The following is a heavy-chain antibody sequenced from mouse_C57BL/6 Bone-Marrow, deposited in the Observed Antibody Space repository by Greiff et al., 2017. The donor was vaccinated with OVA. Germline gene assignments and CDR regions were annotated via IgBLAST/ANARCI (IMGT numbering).Heavy chain of an antibody. CDR1: GFTFSDYG. D-gene: IGHD1-1*01. Sequence: EVQRVESGGGLVKPGGSLKLSCAASGFTFSDYGMHWVRQAPEKGLEWVAFISSGRSTIYYTDTLKGRFTISRDNAKNTLFLQMTSLRSEDTAMYYCARGFITTVVGFDYWGKGTTLTASS. V-gene: IGHV5-17*01. CDR3: ARGFITTVVGFDY. CDR2: ISSGRSTI. J-gene: IGHJ2*01.